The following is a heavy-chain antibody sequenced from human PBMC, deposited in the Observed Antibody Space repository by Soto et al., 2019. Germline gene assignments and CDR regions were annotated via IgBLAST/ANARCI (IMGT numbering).Heavy chain of an antibody. J-gene: IGHJ3*02. CDR3: ARDRWFCSRGSCRDAFDI. V-gene: IGHV1-18*01. CDR2: ISAYNGNT. Sequence: QVQLVQSGAEVKKPGASVKVSCKASGYTFTSYGISWVRQAPGQGLEWMGWISAYNGNTNYAQKLQGRVTMTTDTSTSTAYMELRSLRSDDTAVYYCARDRWFCSRGSCRDAFDIWGQGTMVTVSS. CDR1: GYTFTSYG. D-gene: IGHD2-15*01.